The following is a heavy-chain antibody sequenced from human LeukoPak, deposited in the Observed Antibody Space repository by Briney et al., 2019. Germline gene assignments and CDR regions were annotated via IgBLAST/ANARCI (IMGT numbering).Heavy chain of an antibody. D-gene: IGHD1-14*01. CDR1: GFTFSSYS. CDR2: ISSSSSTI. J-gene: IGHJ6*03. V-gene: IGHV3-48*04. Sequence: GGSLRLSCAASGFTFSSYSMNWVRQAPGKGLEWVSYISSSSSTIYYADSVKGRFTISRDNAKNSLYLQMNSLRAEDTAVYYCARAFLTITGYPHYCMDVWGKGTTVTVSS. CDR3: ARAFLTITGYPHYCMDV.